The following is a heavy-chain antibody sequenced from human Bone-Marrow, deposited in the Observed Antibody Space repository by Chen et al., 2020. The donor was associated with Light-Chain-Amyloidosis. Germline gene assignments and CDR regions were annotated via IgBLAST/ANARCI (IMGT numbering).Heavy chain of an antibody. CDR3: ARGRAYSYGNVRAYNYMDV. J-gene: IGHJ6*03. CDR2: MIPSGST. D-gene: IGHD5-18*01. Sequence: QVQLQQWGAGLLKPSETLSLTCAVYGGSFSGYYWNWIRQPPGKGLEWIGEMIPSGSTNYSPLLKCRVTISIDTSQSQFSLTLSATTAADTAVYYCARGRAYSYGNVRAYNYMDVWGKGTTVTVSS. CDR1: GGSFSGYY. V-gene: IGHV4-34*01.